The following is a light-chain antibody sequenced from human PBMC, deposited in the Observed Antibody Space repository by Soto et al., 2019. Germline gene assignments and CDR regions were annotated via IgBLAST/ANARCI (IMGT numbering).Light chain of an antibody. Sequence: QSVLTQPPSASGSPGQSVTISCTGTSSDVGGYNYVSWYQQHPGKAPKLMIYEVSKRPSGVPDRFSGSKSGNTASLTVSGLQAEDEADCYCSSYAGSNNFPYVFGTGTKLTVL. V-gene: IGLV2-8*01. CDR1: SSDVGGYNY. CDR2: EVS. J-gene: IGLJ1*01. CDR3: SSYAGSNNFPYV.